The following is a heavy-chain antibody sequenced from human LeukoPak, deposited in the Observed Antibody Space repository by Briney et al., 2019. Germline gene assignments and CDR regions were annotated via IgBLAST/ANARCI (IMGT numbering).Heavy chain of an antibody. Sequence: ASGTLSLTGAVSGGSISSSNWWSWVRRPPGKGLEWIGEIYHSGSTNYNPSLKSRVTISVDKSKNQFSLKLSSVTAADTAVYYCAGDSSPDSSSSGVDYWGQGTLATVSS. V-gene: IGHV4-4*02. D-gene: IGHD6-6*01. J-gene: IGHJ4*02. CDR2: IYHSGST. CDR3: AGDSSPDSSSSGVDY. CDR1: GGSISSSNW.